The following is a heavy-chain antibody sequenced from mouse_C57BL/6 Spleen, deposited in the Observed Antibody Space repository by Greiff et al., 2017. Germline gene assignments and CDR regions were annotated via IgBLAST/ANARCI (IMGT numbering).Heavy chain of an antibody. V-gene: IGHV1-55*01. CDR3: ARCYYSNYLFAY. CDR1: GYTFTSYW. Sequence: QVQLQQPGAELVKPGASVKMSCKASGYTFTSYWITWVKQRPGQGLEWIGDIYPGSGSTNYNEKFKSKATLTVDTSSSTAYTQLSSLTSEDSAVYYCARCYYSNYLFAYWGQGTLVTVSA. J-gene: IGHJ3*01. D-gene: IGHD2-5*01. CDR2: IYPGSGST.